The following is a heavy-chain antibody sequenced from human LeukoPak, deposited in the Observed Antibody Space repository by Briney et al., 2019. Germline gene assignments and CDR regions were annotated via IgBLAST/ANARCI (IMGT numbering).Heavy chain of an antibody. J-gene: IGHJ4*02. CDR2: ISAYNGNT. D-gene: IGHD3-22*01. Sequence: ASVKVSCEASGYTFTSYGISWVRQAPGQGLEWMGWISAYNGNTNYAQKLQGRVTMTTDTSTSTAYMELRSLRSDDTAVYYCARDLRHDSSGYYYVNVYWGQGTLVTVSS. CDR1: GYTFTSYG. V-gene: IGHV1-18*01. CDR3: ARDLRHDSSGYYYVNVY.